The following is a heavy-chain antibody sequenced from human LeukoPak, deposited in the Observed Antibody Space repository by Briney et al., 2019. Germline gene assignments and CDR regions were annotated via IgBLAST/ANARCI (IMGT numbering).Heavy chain of an antibody. V-gene: IGHV3-23*01. CDR2: ITASGSST. CDR1: GFTFRSYA. Sequence: TGGSLRLSCGASGFTFRSYAMNWVRQAPGKGLEWVSGITASGSSTYYADSVKGRFTISRDNSTTTLYLQMNSLRAEDTAVYYFAKYEDMIVVVPFDYWGQGTLVTVSS. CDR3: AKYEDMIVVVPFDY. J-gene: IGHJ4*02. D-gene: IGHD3-22*01.